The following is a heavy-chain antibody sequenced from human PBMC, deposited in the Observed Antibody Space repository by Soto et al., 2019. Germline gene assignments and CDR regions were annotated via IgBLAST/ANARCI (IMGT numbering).Heavy chain of an antibody. Sequence: GGSLRLSCSASDFTFRTYSMHWVRQAPGRGLEYVSAITSNGDSTYHADSVKGRFTISRDNSKNTLYLQMSSLRDEDTAVYYCVKGRQWTNDALDIWGQGTKVTVSS. CDR2: ITSNGDST. D-gene: IGHD2-8*01. J-gene: IGHJ3*02. CDR3: VKGRQWTNDALDI. CDR1: DFTFRTYS. V-gene: IGHV3-64D*08.